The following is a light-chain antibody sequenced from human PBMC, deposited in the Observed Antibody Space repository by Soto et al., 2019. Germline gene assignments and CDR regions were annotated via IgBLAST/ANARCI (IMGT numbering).Light chain of an antibody. CDR2: AAS. Sequence: IQLTQSPSSLSASVEDRVTITCRASQSISTYLHWYQQKAGKAPHLLIYAASNLQSGVPSRFSGSGSGTDFTLTINSLQPEDFATYYCQQGYSTPWTFGQGTKV. V-gene: IGKV1-39*01. J-gene: IGKJ1*01. CDR1: QSISTY. CDR3: QQGYSTPWT.